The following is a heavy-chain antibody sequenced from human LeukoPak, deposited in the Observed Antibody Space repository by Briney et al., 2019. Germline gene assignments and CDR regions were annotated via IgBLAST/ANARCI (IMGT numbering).Heavy chain of an antibody. V-gene: IGHV7-4-1*02. J-gene: IGHJ4*02. CDR1: GYTFTSYG. CDR3: ARLQEGSAAITHDY. CDR2: INTNTGNP. D-gene: IGHD2-2*01. Sequence: ASVKVSCKASGYTFTSYGISWVRQAPGQGLEWMGWINTNTGNPTYAQGFTGRFVFSLDTSVSTAYLQISSLKAEDTAVYYCARLQEGSAAITHDYWGQGTLVTVSS.